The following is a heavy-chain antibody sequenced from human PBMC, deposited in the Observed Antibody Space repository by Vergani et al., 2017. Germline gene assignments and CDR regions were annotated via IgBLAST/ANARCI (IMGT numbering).Heavy chain of an antibody. V-gene: IGHV4-39*07. Sequence: QVQLQQWGAGLLKPSETLSLTCAVYGGSFSSSSYYWGWIRQPPGKGLEWIGSIYYSGSTYYNPSLKSRVTISVDTSKNQFSLKLSSVTAADTAVYYCAGVAPYSGSSGYWGQGTLVTVSS. J-gene: IGHJ4*02. CDR1: GGSFSSSSYY. CDR2: IYYSGST. CDR3: AGVAPYSGSSGY. D-gene: IGHD6-25*01.